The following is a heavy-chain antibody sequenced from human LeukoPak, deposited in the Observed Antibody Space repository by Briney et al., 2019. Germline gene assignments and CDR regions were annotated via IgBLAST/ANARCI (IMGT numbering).Heavy chain of an antibody. CDR3: ARGTGYSSGWSDFQH. Sequence: ASVKVSCKPSVDTFTGDYMRWGRPAPGEGLGWRGCINPNGGGTNSAQTFQGRVTTPRATSIRTAYMELTRLRSDDTAVYYCARGTGYSSGWSDFQHWGQGTLVTVSS. D-gene: IGHD6-19*01. J-gene: IGHJ1*01. CDR1: VDTFTGDY. V-gene: IGHV1-2*02. CDR2: INPNGGGT.